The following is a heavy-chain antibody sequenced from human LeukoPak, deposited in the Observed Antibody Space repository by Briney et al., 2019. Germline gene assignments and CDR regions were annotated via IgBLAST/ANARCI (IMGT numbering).Heavy chain of an antibody. CDR1: EFSVSSNY. CDR2: IKFDENEK. V-gene: IGHV3-7*01. Sequence: GGSLRLSCAASEFSVSSNYMSWVRQTPGKGLEWVANIKFDENEKYYGDSVKGRFAISRDNAKNLLYLEMNNLRADDTGVYYCTRDERWGQGTLVTVSS. CDR3: TRDER. J-gene: IGHJ4*02.